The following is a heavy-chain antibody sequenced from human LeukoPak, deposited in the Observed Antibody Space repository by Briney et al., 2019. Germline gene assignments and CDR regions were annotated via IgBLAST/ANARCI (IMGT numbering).Heavy chain of an antibody. CDR1: GYTFTSYG. CDR2: ISAYNGNT. D-gene: IGHD4-17*01. CDR3: ATVRTKHAFYGDYDPDY. V-gene: IGHV1-18*01. J-gene: IGHJ4*02. Sequence: EASVKVSCKASGYTFTSYGISWVRQAPGQGLEWMGWISAYNGNTNYAQKFQGRVTMTEDTSTDTAYMELSSLRSEDTAVYYCATVRTKHAFYGDYDPDYWGQGTLVTVSS.